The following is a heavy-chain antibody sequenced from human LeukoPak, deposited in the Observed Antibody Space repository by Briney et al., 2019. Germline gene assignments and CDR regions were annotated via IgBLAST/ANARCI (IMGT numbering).Heavy chain of an antibody. V-gene: IGHV4-59*01. Sequence: SETLSLTCAVYGGSFSGYYWSWIRQPPGKGLEWIGNTYYSGSTTYNPSLKSRVTISIDTSKNQFSLKLTSVTAADTAVYYCARERVAIASVDPGGQGTLVTVSS. D-gene: IGHD5-12*01. CDR2: TYYSGST. CDR3: ARERVAIASVDP. J-gene: IGHJ5*02. CDR1: GGSFSGYY.